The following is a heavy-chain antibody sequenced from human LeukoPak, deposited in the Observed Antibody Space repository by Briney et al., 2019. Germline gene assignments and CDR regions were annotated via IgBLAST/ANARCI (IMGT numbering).Heavy chain of an antibody. J-gene: IGHJ6*02. Sequence: SVKVSCKASGGTFSSYAISWVRQAPGQGLEWMGGIIPILGIANYAQKFQGRVTITADKSTSTAYMELSSLRSEDTAVYYCARDCTNGVCPDYYYYGMDVWGQGTTVTVSS. D-gene: IGHD2-8*01. V-gene: IGHV1-69*10. CDR3: ARDCTNGVCPDYYYYGMDV. CDR2: IIPILGIA. CDR1: GGTFSSYA.